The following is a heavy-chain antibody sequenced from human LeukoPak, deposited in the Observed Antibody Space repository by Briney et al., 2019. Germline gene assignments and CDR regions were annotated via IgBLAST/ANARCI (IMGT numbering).Heavy chain of an antibody. CDR3: ARDPSSAVAGNYFDY. D-gene: IGHD6-19*01. J-gene: IGHJ4*02. CDR2: IYHSGST. V-gene: IGHV4-38-2*02. CDR1: GYSISSGYH. Sequence: SETLSLTCTVSGYSISSGYHWVWMRQPPGQGLEWIGNIYHSGSTHYNSSLQSRVTISLDTSKNQFSLNLRSVTAADTAVYYCARDPSSAVAGNYFDYWGQGTLVTVSS.